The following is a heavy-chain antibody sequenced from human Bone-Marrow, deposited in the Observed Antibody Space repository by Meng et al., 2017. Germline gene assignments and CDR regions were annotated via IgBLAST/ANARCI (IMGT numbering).Heavy chain of an antibody. CDR2: IYYSGST. CDR3: ARVLVKGIDY. J-gene: IGHJ4*02. Sequence: SETLSLTCTVSGGSISSSSYYWGWIRQPPGKGLEWIGSIYYSGSTYYNPSLKSRVTISVDTYKNQFSLKLSSVTAADTAVYYCARVLVKGIDYWGQGTLVTVSS. CDR1: GGSISSSSYY. D-gene: IGHD3-3*02. V-gene: IGHV4-39*07.